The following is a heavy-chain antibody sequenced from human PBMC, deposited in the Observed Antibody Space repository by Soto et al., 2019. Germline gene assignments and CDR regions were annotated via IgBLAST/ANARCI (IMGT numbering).Heavy chain of an antibody. Sequence: QVQLVQSGAEVKKPGSSVKVSCKASGGTFSSYAISWVRQAPGQGLEWMGGIIPIFGTANYAQKFQGRVTITADKSTSASYMELSSLISEDTAVYYCARYGGGGSFQMGYWGQGTLVTVSS. CDR1: GGTFSSYA. CDR2: IIPIFGTA. D-gene: IGHD2-15*01. J-gene: IGHJ4*02. CDR3: ARYGGGGSFQMGY. V-gene: IGHV1-69*06.